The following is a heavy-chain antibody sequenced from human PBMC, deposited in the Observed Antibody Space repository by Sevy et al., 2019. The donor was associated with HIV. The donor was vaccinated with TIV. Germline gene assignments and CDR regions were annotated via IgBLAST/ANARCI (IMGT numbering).Heavy chain of an antibody. V-gene: IGHV3-48*02. J-gene: IGHJ4*02. Sequence: GGSLRVSCAASGFTFNSYSMNWVRQAPGKGLEWISYISSNTATIYYSDSVKGRFTISRDNAKNSLYLQMNSLRDEDTAVYYCASDISSSPYGEETYLDYWGQGTLVTVSS. CDR2: ISSNTATI. D-gene: IGHD6-6*01. CDR1: GFTFNSYS. CDR3: ASDISSSPYGEETYLDY.